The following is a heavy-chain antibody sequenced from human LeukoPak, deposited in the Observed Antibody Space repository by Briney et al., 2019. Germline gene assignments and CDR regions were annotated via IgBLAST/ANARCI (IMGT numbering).Heavy chain of an antibody. D-gene: IGHD3-3*01. Sequence: PGGSLRLSCAASGFTFSSYSMNWVRQAPGKGLEWVSSISSSSSYIYYADSVKGRFTISRDNAKNSLYLQMNSLRAEDTAVYYCAREGITIFGVVISRPSPPDYWGQGTLVTVSS. V-gene: IGHV3-21*01. CDR3: AREGITIFGVVISRPSPPDY. CDR1: GFTFSSYS. CDR2: ISSSSSYI. J-gene: IGHJ4*02.